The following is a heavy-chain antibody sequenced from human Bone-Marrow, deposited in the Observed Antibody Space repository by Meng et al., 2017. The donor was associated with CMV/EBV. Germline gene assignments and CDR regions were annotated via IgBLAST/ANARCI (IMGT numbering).Heavy chain of an antibody. Sequence: ASVKVSCKASGYTFTSYGISWVRQAPGQGLEWMGCISVYNGNTNYVQKLQGRVTMTTDTSTSTAYMELRSLRSDDTAVYYCARDPHLEWSPYYGMDVWGQGNTVTVSS. CDR1: GYTFTSYG. CDR2: ISVYNGNT. CDR3: ARDPHLEWSPYYGMDV. J-gene: IGHJ6*02. D-gene: IGHD3-3*01. V-gene: IGHV1-18*01.